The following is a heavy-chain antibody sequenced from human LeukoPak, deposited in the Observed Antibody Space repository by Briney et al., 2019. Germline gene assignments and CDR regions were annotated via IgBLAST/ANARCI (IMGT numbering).Heavy chain of an antibody. CDR2: ISSSSRYI. D-gene: IGHD5-24*01. CDR3: ARRMAQDVDAFDV. Sequence: PGGALRLSCAASGLTFSNYSMNWVRQAAGKGLEWVSSISSSSRYIYYADSVKGRLTLSREKAKNSLYLYVDSQRAGDTDVCLCARRMAQDVDAFDVWGQGTMVTVSS. CDR1: GLTFSNYS. V-gene: IGHV3-21*03. J-gene: IGHJ3*01.